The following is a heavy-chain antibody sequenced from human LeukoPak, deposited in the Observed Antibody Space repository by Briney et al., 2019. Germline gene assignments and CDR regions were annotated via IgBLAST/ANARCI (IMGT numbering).Heavy chain of an antibody. Sequence: SETLSLTCAVYGGSFSGYYWSWIRQPPGKGLEWIGEINHSGSTNYNPSLKSRVTISVDTSKNQFSLKLSSVTAADTAVYYCARTRTPGLLRYFDWLLSRYFDYWGQGTLVTVSS. D-gene: IGHD3-9*01. V-gene: IGHV4-34*01. CDR1: GGSFSGYY. CDR2: INHSGST. CDR3: ARTRTPGLLRYFDWLLSRYFDY. J-gene: IGHJ4*02.